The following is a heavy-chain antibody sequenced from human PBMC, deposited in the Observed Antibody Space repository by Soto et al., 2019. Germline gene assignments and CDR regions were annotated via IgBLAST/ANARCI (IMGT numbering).Heavy chain of an antibody. J-gene: IGHJ4*02. CDR3: ARAYSHGSGGAY. V-gene: IGHV1-18*01. D-gene: IGHD3-10*01. Sequence: QVQLVQSGAEVKKPGASVKVSCKASGYTFTSYGISWVRQAPGQGLEWMGWISAYNGNTNYAQKLQGRITMTPDTSTSTAYMELRSLGSDATAVYYGARAYSHGSGGAYWGQGTLVTVSS. CDR2: ISAYNGNT. CDR1: GYTFTSYG.